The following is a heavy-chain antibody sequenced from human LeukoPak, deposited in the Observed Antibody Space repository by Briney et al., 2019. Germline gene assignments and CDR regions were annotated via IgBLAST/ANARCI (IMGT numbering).Heavy chain of an antibody. Sequence: GGSLKLSCAASGFTFRGSAIHWVRQASGKGLEWVARIKTKAESYATAYVASVKGRFTISRDDSKNTAYLQMDSLKTEDTAMYYCTRLSGGNYDSYYYALDVWGQGTTVTVSS. V-gene: IGHV3-73*01. D-gene: IGHD4-23*01. CDR3: TRLSGGNYDSYYYALDV. CDR2: IKTKAESYAT. J-gene: IGHJ6*02. CDR1: GFTFRGSA.